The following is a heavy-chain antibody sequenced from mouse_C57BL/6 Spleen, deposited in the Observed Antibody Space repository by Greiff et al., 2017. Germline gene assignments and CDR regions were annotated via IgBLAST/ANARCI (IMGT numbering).Heavy chain of an antibody. V-gene: IGHV1-82*01. CDR3: ARGDYDVPFAY. Sequence: VQLQQSGPELVKPGASVKISCKASGYAFSSSWMNWVKQRPGKGLEWIGRIYPGDGDTNYNGKFKGKATLTADKSSSTAYMQLSSLTSEDSAVYFCARGDYDVPFAYWGQGTLVTVSA. CDR2: IYPGDGDT. J-gene: IGHJ3*01. D-gene: IGHD2-4*01. CDR1: GYAFSSSW.